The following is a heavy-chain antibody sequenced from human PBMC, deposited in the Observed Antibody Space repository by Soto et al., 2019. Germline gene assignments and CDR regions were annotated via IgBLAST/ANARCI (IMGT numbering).Heavy chain of an antibody. J-gene: IGHJ1*01. D-gene: IGHD2-15*01. V-gene: IGHV4-34*01. CDR3: ARGWRQLLQRAEYFQH. CDR1: GGSFSGYY. Sequence: SETLSLTCAVYGGSFSGYYWSWIRQPPGKGLEWIGEINHSGSTNYNPSLKSRVTISVDTSKNQFSLKLSSVTAADTAVYYCARGWRQLLQRAEYFQHWGQGTLVTVSS. CDR2: INHSGST.